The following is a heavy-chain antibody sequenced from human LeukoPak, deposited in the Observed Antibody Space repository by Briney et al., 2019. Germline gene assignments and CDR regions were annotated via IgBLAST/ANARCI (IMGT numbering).Heavy chain of an antibody. D-gene: IGHD3-22*01. J-gene: IGHJ4*02. V-gene: IGHV3-53*01. Sequence: GGSLRLSCVVSGFTVNTKYMTWVRQAPGKGLEWVSVIYSGGTTYYADSVKGRFTISRDNSKNTLYLQMNSLRVEDTAVYYCTRPRDSSGYYQNDYWGQGTLVTVSS. CDR2: IYSGGTT. CDR1: GFTVNTKY. CDR3: TRPRDSSGYYQNDY.